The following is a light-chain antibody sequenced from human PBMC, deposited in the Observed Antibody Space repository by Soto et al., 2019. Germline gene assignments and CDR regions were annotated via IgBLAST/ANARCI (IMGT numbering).Light chain of an antibody. J-gene: IGKJ4*01. V-gene: IGKV3-11*01. CDR3: QQHTNWPPT. CDR1: QSVRND. Sequence: EIVLTQSPATLSLSPGERATLSCRASQSVRNDLVWYHQKPGQAPRVLIYSASNRATGIPARFSGSGSRTDFTLTISSLEPEAITGYYCQQHTNWPPTFGGGTKVEMK. CDR2: SAS.